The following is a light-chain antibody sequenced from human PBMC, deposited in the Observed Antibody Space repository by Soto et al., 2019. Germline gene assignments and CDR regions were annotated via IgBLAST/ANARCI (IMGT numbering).Light chain of an antibody. CDR2: DAS. J-gene: IGKJ5*01. Sequence: EILLTQSPATLSLSPWERATLSCRASQSVSSYLAWYQQKPGQAPRLLIYDASNRATGIPARFSGSGSGTDFTLTISSLEPEDFAVYYCQQRSNWPPITFGQGTRLEI. CDR3: QQRSNWPPIT. V-gene: IGKV3-11*01. CDR1: QSVSSY.